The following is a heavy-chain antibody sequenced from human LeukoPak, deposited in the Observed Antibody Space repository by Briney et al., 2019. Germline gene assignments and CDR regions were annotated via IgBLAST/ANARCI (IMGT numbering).Heavy chain of an antibody. V-gene: IGHV3-21*01. D-gene: IGHD6-13*01. Sequence: GGSLRLSCAASGFTFRSYSMNWVRQAPGKGLEWVSSISSSSSYIYYADSVKGRFTISRDNAKNSLYLQMNSLRAEDAAVYYCARDKVAAAGHHDYWGQGTLVTVSS. CDR3: ARDKVAAAGHHDY. J-gene: IGHJ4*02. CDR2: ISSSSSYI. CDR1: GFTFRSYS.